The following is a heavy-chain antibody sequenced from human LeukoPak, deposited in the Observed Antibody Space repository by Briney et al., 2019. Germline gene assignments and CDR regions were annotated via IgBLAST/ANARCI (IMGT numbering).Heavy chain of an antibody. J-gene: IGHJ5*02. V-gene: IGHV4-34*08. Sequence: SETLSLTCAVYGGTFSGYYWSWIRQPPGKRLEWVGESNDSGGTNYNPSLKSRVTISADKSKNQVSLKLTSVTAADTAVYYCARGGVFPRQFDPWGQGTLVTVSS. CDR2: SNDSGGT. CDR3: ARGGVFPRQFDP. D-gene: IGHD3-16*01. CDR1: GGTFSGYY.